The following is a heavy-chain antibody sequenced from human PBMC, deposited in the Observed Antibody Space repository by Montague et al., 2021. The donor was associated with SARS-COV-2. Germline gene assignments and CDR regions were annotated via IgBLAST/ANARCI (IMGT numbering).Heavy chain of an antibody. CDR3: ARPVSSSWYRFEY. CDR2: VKHPGGT. Sequence: SETLSLTCAVDGGSFTGYSWNWIRQPLGKGLEWIGEVKHPGGTNYNPSLKNRVTISIDMSKNQFSLNLESVTAADTAVYYCARPVSSSWYRFEYWGQGTLVTVSS. J-gene: IGHJ4*02. D-gene: IGHD6-19*01. V-gene: IGHV4-34*01. CDR1: GGSFTGYS.